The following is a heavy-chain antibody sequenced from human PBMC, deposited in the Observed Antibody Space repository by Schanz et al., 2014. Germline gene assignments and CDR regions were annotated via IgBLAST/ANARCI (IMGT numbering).Heavy chain of an antibody. CDR3: AKGMGYCSGVTCYDYYYYGLDV. CDR1: GFTFNSYA. CDR2: ISHSGGSK. D-gene: IGHD2-15*01. V-gene: IGHV3-23*01. Sequence: DVQLLESGGGLVQPGGSLRLSCAASGFTFNSYAMTWVRQAPGKGLEWVSSISHSGGSKYYADSVKGRFTISRDNSENTLYLQMNSLSADDTAVFYCAKGMGYCSGVTCYDYYYYGLDVWGQGTTVTVSS. J-gene: IGHJ6*02.